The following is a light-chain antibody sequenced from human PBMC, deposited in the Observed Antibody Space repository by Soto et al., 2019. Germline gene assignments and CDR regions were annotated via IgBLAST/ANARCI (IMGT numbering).Light chain of an antibody. J-gene: IGKJ4*01. CDR3: QKYNSFPPT. V-gene: IGKV1-27*01. CDR1: QDISND. CDR2: SSS. Sequence: DFQMTQSPSSLSASVGDRVTITCRASQDISNDVAWYQQKPGKPPNLLISSSSTLQSGVPSRFSGTGYGTDFTLTIVNLQPDDVATYYCQKYNSFPPTFGGGTKVEI.